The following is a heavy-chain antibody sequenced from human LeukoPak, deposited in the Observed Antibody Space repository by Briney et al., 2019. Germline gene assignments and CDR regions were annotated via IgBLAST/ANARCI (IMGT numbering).Heavy chain of an antibody. V-gene: IGHV1-46*01. CDR1: GYTFTSYY. J-gene: IGHJ6*03. Sequence: GASVKVSCKASGYTFTSYYMHWVRQAPGQGLEWMGIINPSGGSTSYAQKFQGRVTITRDTSASTAYMELSSLRSEDMAVYYCARGLERRGYYYYMDVWGKGTTVTVSS. CDR2: INPSGGST. D-gene: IGHD1-1*01. CDR3: ARGLERRGYYYYMDV.